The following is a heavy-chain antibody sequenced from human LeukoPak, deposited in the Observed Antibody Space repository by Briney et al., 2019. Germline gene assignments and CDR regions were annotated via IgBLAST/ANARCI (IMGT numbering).Heavy chain of an antibody. CDR1: GDSISSYY. D-gene: IGHD3-9*01. Sequence: SETLSLTCTVSGDSISSYYWSWIRQPPGKGLEWIGYIYYSGSTNYNPSLKSRVTISVDTSKNQFSLKLSSVTAADTAVYYCARWPPAYYDILTGYYTDYWGQGTLVTVSS. CDR2: IYYSGST. CDR3: ARWPPAYYDILTGYYTDY. V-gene: IGHV4-59*01. J-gene: IGHJ4*02.